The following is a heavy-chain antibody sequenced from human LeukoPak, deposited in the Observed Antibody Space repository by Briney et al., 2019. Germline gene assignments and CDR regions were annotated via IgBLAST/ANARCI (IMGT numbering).Heavy chain of an antibody. Sequence: GGSLRLSCAASGFTFSSYAMSWVRQAPGKGLEWVSSISGSGGNTFYADSVKGRFTISRDNSKNTLYLQMNSLRAEDTAVYYCARERTAMVTGFDYWGQGTLVTVSS. CDR1: GFTFSSYA. CDR3: ARERTAMVTGFDY. D-gene: IGHD5-18*01. V-gene: IGHV3-23*01. J-gene: IGHJ4*02. CDR2: ISGSGGNT.